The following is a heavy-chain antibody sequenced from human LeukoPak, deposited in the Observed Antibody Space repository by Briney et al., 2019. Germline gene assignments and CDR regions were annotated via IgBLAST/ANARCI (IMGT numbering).Heavy chain of an antibody. CDR2: IYYSGST. V-gene: IGHV4-59*01. Sequence: PSETLSLTCTVSGGSISSYYWSWIRQPPGKGLEWIGYIYYSGSTNYNPSLKSRVTISVDTSKNQFSLKLSSVTAADAVVYYCAILGSIDAFDIWGQGTIVTVSS. CDR3: AILGSIDAFDI. D-gene: IGHD5/OR15-5a*01. CDR1: GGSISSYY. J-gene: IGHJ3*02.